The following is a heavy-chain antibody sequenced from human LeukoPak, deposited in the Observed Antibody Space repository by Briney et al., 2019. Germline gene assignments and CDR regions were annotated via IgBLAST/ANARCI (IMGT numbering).Heavy chain of an antibody. Sequence: GGSPRLSCAASGFTFSSYEMNWVRQAPGKGLEWVSYISSSGSTIYYADSVKGRFTISRDNAKNSLYLQMNSLRAEDTAVYYCARENAVVVVTAADAFDIWGQGTMVTVSS. CDR1: GFTFSSYE. D-gene: IGHD2-21*02. CDR3: ARENAVVVVTAADAFDI. J-gene: IGHJ3*02. V-gene: IGHV3-48*03. CDR2: ISSSGSTI.